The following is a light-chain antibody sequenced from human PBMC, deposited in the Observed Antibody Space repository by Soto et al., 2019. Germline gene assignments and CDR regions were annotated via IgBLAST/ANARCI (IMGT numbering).Light chain of an antibody. CDR1: SSNIGNNY. J-gene: IGLJ2*01. CDR2: DNT. Sequence: QSVLTQPPSVSAAPGQKVTISCSGSSSNIGNNYVSWNQQFPGTAPNLLIYDNTKRPSGIPDRFSGSKSGTSATLGITGLQTGDEANYYCGTWDSSLTAVVFGGGTQLTVL. CDR3: GTWDSSLTAVV. V-gene: IGLV1-51*01.